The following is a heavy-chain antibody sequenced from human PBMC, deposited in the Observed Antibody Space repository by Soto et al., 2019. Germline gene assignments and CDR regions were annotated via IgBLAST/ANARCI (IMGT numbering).Heavy chain of an antibody. D-gene: IGHD1-1*01. V-gene: IGHV3-21*06. CDR2: ISSTTNYI. J-gene: IGHJ4*02. CDR3: ARESEALPSTFAY. Sequence: EVQLVESGGGLVKPGGSLRLSCAASGFTFTRYSMNWVRQAPGKGLEWVSSISSTTNYIYYGDSMKGRFTISRDNAKNSFYRKLNSLRAENTAGYYWARESEALPSTFAYGGQGPLATFPS. CDR1: GFTFTRYS.